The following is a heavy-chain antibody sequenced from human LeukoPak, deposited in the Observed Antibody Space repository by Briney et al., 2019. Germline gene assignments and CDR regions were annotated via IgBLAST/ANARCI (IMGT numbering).Heavy chain of an antibody. CDR1: GGSISSSSYY. Sequence: PSETLSLTCTVSGGSISSSSYYWSWIRQPPGKGLEWIGYIYYSGSTNYNPSLKSRVTISVDTSKNQFSLKLSSVTAADTAVYYCARGRPDYYDSSGYYYEDYWGQGTLVTVSS. CDR3: ARGRPDYYDSSGYYYEDY. J-gene: IGHJ4*02. D-gene: IGHD3-22*01. V-gene: IGHV4-61*01. CDR2: IYYSGST.